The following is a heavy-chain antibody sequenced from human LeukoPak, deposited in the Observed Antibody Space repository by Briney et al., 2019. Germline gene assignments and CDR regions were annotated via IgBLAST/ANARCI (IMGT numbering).Heavy chain of an antibody. CDR3: TTVGLSGYYDSRGYYYFDY. CDR1: GFTFSNAW. V-gene: IGHV3-15*01. Sequence: GGSLRLSCAASGFTFSNAWMSWVRQAPGKGLEGIGRIKRKSDGGTTDYAAPGKGRFTIAREETKNRVYLEINSRKTGDTAVYYCTTVGLSGYYDSRGYYYFDYWGQGTLVTVSS. J-gene: IGHJ4*02. D-gene: IGHD3-22*01. CDR2: IKRKSDGGTT.